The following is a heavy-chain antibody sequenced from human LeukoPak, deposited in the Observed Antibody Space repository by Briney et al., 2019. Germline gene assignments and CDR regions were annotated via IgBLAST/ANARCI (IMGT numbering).Heavy chain of an antibody. CDR3: ARRDTAMVKIWDY. V-gene: IGHV5-51*01. J-gene: IGHJ4*02. D-gene: IGHD5-18*01. Sequence: GESLKISCKGSGYSFTSYWIGWVRQLPGKGVEWLGIIYPGDSDTRYSPSFQGQVTISADKSISTAYLQWSSLKASDTAMYYCARRDTAMVKIWDYWGQGTLVTVSS. CDR2: IYPGDSDT. CDR1: GYSFTSYW.